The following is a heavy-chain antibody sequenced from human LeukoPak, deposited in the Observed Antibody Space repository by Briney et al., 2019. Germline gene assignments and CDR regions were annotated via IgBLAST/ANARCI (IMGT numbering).Heavy chain of an antibody. D-gene: IGHD6-19*01. V-gene: IGHV4-4*07. Sequence: SETLSLTCSVSGGSISSYYWSWIRQAAEKGLEWIGRIYSSGSTNYNPSLKSRVTMSVETSKNQVSLALSSVTAADTAVYYCAREQYSSGWYFDHWGQGTLVTVSS. CDR1: GGSISSYY. J-gene: IGHJ4*02. CDR2: IYSSGST. CDR3: AREQYSSGWYFDH.